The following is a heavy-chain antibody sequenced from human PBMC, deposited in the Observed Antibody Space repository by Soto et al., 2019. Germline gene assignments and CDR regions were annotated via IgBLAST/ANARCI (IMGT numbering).Heavy chain of an antibody. D-gene: IGHD6-13*01. CDR3: ARLELDQQLVNKGSFDY. V-gene: IGHV4-4*02. J-gene: IGHJ4*02. CDR1: GGSISSSNW. CDR2: IYHSGST. Sequence: SETLSLTCAVSGGSISSSNWWSWVRQPPGKGLEWIGEIYHSGSTNYNPSLKSRVTISVDKSKNQFSLKLSSVTAADTAVYYCARLELDQQLVNKGSFDYWGQGTLVTVSS.